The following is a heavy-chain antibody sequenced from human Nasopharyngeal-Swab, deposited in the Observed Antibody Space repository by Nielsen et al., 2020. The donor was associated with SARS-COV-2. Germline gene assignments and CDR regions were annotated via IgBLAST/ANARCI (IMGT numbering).Heavy chain of an antibody. J-gene: IGHJ6*02. CDR1: GFTFSSYE. CDR3: ARERDGMDV. Sequence: GGSLRLSCAASGFTFSSYEMNWVCQAPGKGLEWVSYISSSGSTIYYADSVKGRFTISRDNAKNSLYLQMNSLRAEDTAVYYCARERDGMDVWGQGTTVTVSS. CDR2: ISSSGSTI. V-gene: IGHV3-48*03.